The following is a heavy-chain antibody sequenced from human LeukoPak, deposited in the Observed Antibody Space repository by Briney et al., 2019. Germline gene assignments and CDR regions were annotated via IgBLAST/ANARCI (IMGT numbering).Heavy chain of an antibody. V-gene: IGHV4-39*01. D-gene: IGHD6-19*01. J-gene: IGHJ4*02. CDR2: IYYSGST. CDR3: ARHRSSGFIFDY. Sequence: SETLSLTCTVSGGSISSSSYYWGWIRQPPGKGMDWIGSIYYSGSTYYNPSLKSRVTISVDTSKNQFSLKLSSVTAADTAVYYCARHRSSGFIFDYWGQGTLVTVSS. CDR1: GGSISSSSYY.